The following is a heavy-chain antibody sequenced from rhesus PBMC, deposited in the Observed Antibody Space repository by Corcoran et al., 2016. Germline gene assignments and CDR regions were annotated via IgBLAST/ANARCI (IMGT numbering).Heavy chain of an antibody. CDR3: ARGYFDLGDY. CDR2: IHSNGQRT. Sequence: EVQLVQPGGGLVQPGGSLCLSCVASGFSFLAYGMPWARQAPGKGLQWVSTIHSNGQRTWYTDSVQGRFIISREDAKNTLYLQMHSLRPEDTAVYYCARGYFDLGDYWGQGVLVTVSS. J-gene: IGHJ4*01. CDR1: GFSFLAYG. V-gene: IGHV3-22*01. D-gene: IGHD2-2*01.